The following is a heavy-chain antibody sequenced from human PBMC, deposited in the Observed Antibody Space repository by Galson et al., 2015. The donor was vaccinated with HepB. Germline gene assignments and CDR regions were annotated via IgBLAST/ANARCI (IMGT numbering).Heavy chain of an antibody. Sequence: SLRLSCAASGFTFSRYAMHWVRQAPGKGLEWVAVISYDGSNKYYADSVKGRFTISRDNSKNTLYLQMNSLRAEDTAVYYCARRDYDLDAFDIWGQGTMVTVSS. J-gene: IGHJ3*02. CDR1: GFTFSRYA. V-gene: IGHV3-30-3*01. CDR2: ISYDGSNK. D-gene: IGHD3-3*01. CDR3: ARRDYDLDAFDI.